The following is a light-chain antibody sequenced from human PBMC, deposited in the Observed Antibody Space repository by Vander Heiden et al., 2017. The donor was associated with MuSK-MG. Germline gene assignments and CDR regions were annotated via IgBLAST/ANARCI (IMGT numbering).Light chain of an antibody. Sequence: SYVLPQPPSVSVAPGKTARITCWGNNIGSKSVHWYQQKPGQAPVLVIYFDRDRPSGIPERFSGSNSGNTATLTISRVEAGDEADYYCQVWDSSSDHVVFGGGTKLTVL. CDR2: FDR. V-gene: IGLV3-21*04. CDR1: NIGSKS. J-gene: IGLJ2*01. CDR3: QVWDSSSDHVV.